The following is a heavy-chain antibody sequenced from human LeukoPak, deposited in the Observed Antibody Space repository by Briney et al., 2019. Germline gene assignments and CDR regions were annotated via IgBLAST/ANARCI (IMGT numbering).Heavy chain of an antibody. V-gene: IGHV3-30-3*01. J-gene: IGHJ4*02. CDR1: GFTFSSYA. CDR2: ISYDGSNK. D-gene: IGHD3-22*01. CDR3: ASPYYYDSSGYFRFDY. Sequence: GGSLRLSCAASGFTFSSYAMHWVRQAPGKGLEWVAVISYDGSNKYYADSVKGRFTISRDNPKNTLYLQMNSLRAEDTAVYYCASPYYYDSSGYFRFDYWGQGTLVTVSS.